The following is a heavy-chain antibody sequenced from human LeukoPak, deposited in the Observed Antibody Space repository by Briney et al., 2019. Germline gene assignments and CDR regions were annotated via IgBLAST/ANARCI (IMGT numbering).Heavy chain of an antibody. D-gene: IGHD6-19*01. J-gene: IGHJ5*02. Sequence: PSDTLSLTCTVAGGSISIYYWSWIRAPPGKGLEWMGYIYYSGNTNYNPALKSRVTISGDPSKNPFSLKLSSGTAAGTAVYYCARHGYSGGAVAWFDPWGQGTQVTVSS. V-gene: IGHV4-59*07. CDR1: GGSISIYY. CDR2: IYYSGNT. CDR3: ARHGYSGGAVAWFDP.